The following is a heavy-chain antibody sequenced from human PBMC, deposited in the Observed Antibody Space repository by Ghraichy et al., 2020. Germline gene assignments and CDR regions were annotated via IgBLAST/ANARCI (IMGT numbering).Heavy chain of an antibody. CDR3: ARDSLSGGSLGPIY. Sequence: GESLNISCAASGFTFSNYHMDWVRQAPGKGLEWVSYISSGSSTIYYADSVKGRFTISRDNAKNSLYLQMNSLRDEDTAVYYCARDSLSGGSLGPIYWGQGTLVAVSS. D-gene: IGHD1-26*01. CDR2: ISSGSSTI. V-gene: IGHV3-48*02. J-gene: IGHJ4*02. CDR1: GFTFSNYH.